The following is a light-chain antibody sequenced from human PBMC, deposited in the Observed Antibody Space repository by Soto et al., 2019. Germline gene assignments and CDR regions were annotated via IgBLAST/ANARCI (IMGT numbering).Light chain of an antibody. CDR2: AAS. J-gene: IGKJ5*01. CDR3: QQRSSWIT. CDR1: QSVGNN. V-gene: IGKV3-11*01. Sequence: EIVMTQSPATLSVSPGERTTLSCRASQSVGNNLAWYQQKPGQAPRLLIYAASSRATGIPDRFSGGGSGTDFTLTISSLEPEDFAVYYCQQRSSWITFGQGTRLEIK.